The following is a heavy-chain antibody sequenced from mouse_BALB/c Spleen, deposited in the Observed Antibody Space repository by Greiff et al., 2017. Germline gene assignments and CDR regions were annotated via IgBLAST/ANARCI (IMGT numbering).Heavy chain of an antibody. CDR1: GFTFSSYA. J-gene: IGHJ3*01. Sequence: EVKLLESGGGLVKPGGSLKLSCAASGFTFSSYAMSWVRQSPEKRLEWVAEISSGGSTYYPDTVKGRFTISRDNAKNTLYLQMSSLKSEDTAMYYCARHEDDGYLFAYWGQGTLVTVSA. CDR2: ISSGGST. V-gene: IGHV5-12-2*01. D-gene: IGHD2-3*01. CDR3: ARHEDDGYLFAY.